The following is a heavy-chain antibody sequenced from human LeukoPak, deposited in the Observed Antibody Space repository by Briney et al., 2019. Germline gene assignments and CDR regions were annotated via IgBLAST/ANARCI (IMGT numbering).Heavy chain of an antibody. CDR3: ARDPFNYYYDSSGLRFGGYFDL. CDR1: GFTFSSYA. V-gene: IGHV3-30-3*01. CDR2: ISYDGSNK. J-gene: IGHJ2*01. Sequence: GGSLRLSCAASGFTFSSYAMHWVRQAPGKGLEWVAVISYDGSNKYYADSAKGRFTISRDNSKNTLYLQMNSLRAEDTAVYYCARDPFNYYYDSSGLRFGGYFDLWGRGTLVTVSS. D-gene: IGHD3-22*01.